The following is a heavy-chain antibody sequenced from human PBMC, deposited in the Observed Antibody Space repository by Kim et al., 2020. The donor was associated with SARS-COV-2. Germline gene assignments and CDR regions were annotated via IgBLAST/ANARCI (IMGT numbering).Heavy chain of an antibody. CDR1: GGSISSYY. Sequence: SETLSLTCTVSGGSISSYYWSWIRQPPGTGLEWIGYIYYSGSTKYNPSLKSRVTISVDTSKNQFSLKLSSVTAADTAVYYCARVPGGLWSVVYFDYWGPGTLVTVSS. V-gene: IGHV4-59*13. J-gene: IGHJ4*02. D-gene: IGHD5-18*01. CDR3: ARVPGGLWSVVYFDY. CDR2: IYYSGST.